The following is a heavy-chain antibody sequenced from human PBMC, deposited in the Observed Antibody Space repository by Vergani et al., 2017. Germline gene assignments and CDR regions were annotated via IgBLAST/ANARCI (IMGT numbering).Heavy chain of an antibody. CDR3: ARDLLPGTLLLLAY. D-gene: IGHD1-7*01. CDR2: ISGSGHTK. J-gene: IGHJ4*02. V-gene: IGHV3-11*04. CDR1: GFTFSDYY. Sequence: QVQLVESGGGLVKPGGSLRLSRAASGFTFSDYYMTWIRQAPGKGLEWISYISGSGHTKYYADSVKGRFAISRDNAKNSLYLQMNNLRVEDTAVYYCARDLLPGTLLLLAYWGQGTLISVSS.